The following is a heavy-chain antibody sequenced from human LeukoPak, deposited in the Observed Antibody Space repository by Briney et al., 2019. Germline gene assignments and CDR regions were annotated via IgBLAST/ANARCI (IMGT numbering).Heavy chain of an antibody. V-gene: IGHV4-4*07. CDR1: GGSISSYY. D-gene: IGHD2-15*01. CDR3: ARDGYCSGGSCYSAWFDP. Sequence: SETLSLTCTVSGGSISSYYWSWIRQPAGKGLEWIGRIYTSASTNSASTNYNPSLKSRVTISVDKSKNQFSLKLSSVTAADTAVYYCARDGYCSGGSCYSAWFDPWGQGTLVIVSS. CDR2: IYTSASTNSAST. J-gene: IGHJ5*02.